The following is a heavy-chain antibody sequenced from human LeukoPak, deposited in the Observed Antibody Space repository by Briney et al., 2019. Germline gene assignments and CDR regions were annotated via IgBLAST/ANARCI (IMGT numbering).Heavy chain of an antibody. V-gene: IGHV3-66*03. D-gene: IGHD3-16*01. J-gene: IGHJ4*02. CDR2: IYTSGST. CDR3: AREFGQSNYYFDY. Sequence: GGPLRLSCAASGFSVSSNYMSWVRQAPGKGLEWISVIYTSGSTYYADSVKGRFTISRDNSKNTLYLQMNSLRPEDSAVYYCAREFGQSNYYFDYWGQGTLATVSS. CDR1: GFSVSSNY.